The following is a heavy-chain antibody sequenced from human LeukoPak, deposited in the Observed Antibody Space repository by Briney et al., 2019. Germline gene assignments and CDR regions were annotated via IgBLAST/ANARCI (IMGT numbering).Heavy chain of an antibody. CDR1: GFTFSKAW. D-gene: IGHD3-22*01. J-gene: IGHJ3*02. CDR3: TTAYYYDSSGDAFDI. V-gene: IGHV3-15*01. Sequence: GGSLRLSCAASGFTFSKAWMSWVRQAPGKGLEWVGRIKSKTDGGTTDYAAPVKGRFTISRDDSKNTLYLQMNSLETEDTAVYYCTTAYYYDSSGDAFDIWGQGTMVTVSS. CDR2: IKSKTDGGTT.